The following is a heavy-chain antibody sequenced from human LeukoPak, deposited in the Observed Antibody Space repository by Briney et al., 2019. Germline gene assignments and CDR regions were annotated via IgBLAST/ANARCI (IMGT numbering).Heavy chain of an antibody. D-gene: IGHD3-22*01. J-gene: IGHJ4*02. V-gene: IGHV4-59*01. CDR3: ARVYYYDSSGPLDY. CDR2: IYYSGST. CDR1: GGSISSYY. Sequence: SETLSLTCTVSGGSISSYYWSWIRQPPGKGLEWIGYIYYSGSTNYNPSLKSRVTISVDTSKNQFSLKLSSVTAADTAVYYCARVYYYDSSGPLDYWGQGILVTVSS.